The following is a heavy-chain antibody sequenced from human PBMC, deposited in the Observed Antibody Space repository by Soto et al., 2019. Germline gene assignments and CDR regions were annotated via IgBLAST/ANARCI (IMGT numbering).Heavy chain of an antibody. CDR3: ARDLTAAAGTFDP. Sequence: ASVKVSCKASGGTFSSYTISWGRQAPGQGLEWMGRIIPIRGITSYAQKFQGRVTMTRDTSTSTGYMELSSLRSEDTAVYYCARDLTAAAGTFDPWGQGTLVTVSS. J-gene: IGHJ5*02. V-gene: IGHV1-69*04. D-gene: IGHD6-13*01. CDR2: IIPIRGIT. CDR1: GGTFSSYT.